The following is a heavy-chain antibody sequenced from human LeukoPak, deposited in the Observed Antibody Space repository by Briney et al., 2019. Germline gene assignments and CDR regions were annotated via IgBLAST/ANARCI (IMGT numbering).Heavy chain of an antibody. CDR3: ARAPAAYFDY. CDR2: INTDGSST. D-gene: IGHD2-2*01. CDR1: GFTFSTYW. V-gene: IGHV3-74*01. J-gene: IGHJ4*02. Sequence: GGALRLFCAASGFTFSTYWMQWVRQAPGKGLVFVSRINTDGSSTSYADSVKGRFTISRDNAKNTLYLQMNSLRAEDTAVYYCARAPAAYFDYWGQGTLVTVSS.